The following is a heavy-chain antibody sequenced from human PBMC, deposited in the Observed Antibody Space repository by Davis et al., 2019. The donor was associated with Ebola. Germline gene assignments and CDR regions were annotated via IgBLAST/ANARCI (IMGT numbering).Heavy chain of an antibody. Sequence: GGSLRLSCSASGFTFRTYSMDWVRQAPGKGLEWVANIKQDGSEKYYVDSVKGRFTISRDNAKNSLFVQMNSLRDEDTAVYYCARVRGSGRYWSLGYYYNGMDVWGQGTTVTVSS. D-gene: IGHD1-26*01. CDR2: IKQDGSEK. V-gene: IGHV3-7*03. CDR3: ARVRGSGRYWSLGYYYNGMDV. CDR1: GFTFRTYS. J-gene: IGHJ6*02.